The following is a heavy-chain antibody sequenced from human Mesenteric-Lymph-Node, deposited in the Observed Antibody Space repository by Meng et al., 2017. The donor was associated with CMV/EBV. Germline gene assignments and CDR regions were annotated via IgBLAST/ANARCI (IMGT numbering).Heavy chain of an antibody. Sequence: QLQLQESGPGLVKSSETLSLTCTVSGGSISSSSYYWGWIRQPPGKGLEWIGYIYYSGSTYYYNPSLKTRVTISVDTSKNQFSLKLSSVTAADTAVYYCVRHSALLVTNFDYWGQGTLVTVSS. CDR2: IYYSGSTY. D-gene: IGHD5-18*01. CDR1: GGSISSSSYY. CDR3: VRHSALLVTNFDY. J-gene: IGHJ4*02. V-gene: IGHV4-39*01.